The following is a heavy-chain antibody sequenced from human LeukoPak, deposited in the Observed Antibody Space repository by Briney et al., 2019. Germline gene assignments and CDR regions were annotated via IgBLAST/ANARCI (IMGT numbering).Heavy chain of an antibody. D-gene: IGHD4-23*01. J-gene: IGHJ3*02. V-gene: IGHV4-39*01. CDR2: IDYSGSP. CDR3: ARPLDCNYGGTAFDI. Sequence: SETLSLTCTVSGGSVSNSNYCWGWIRQPPGKQLEWVGSIDYSGSPLYNPSLKSRVTISVDTSKNQFSLKLSSVTAADTAVYYCARPLDCNYGGTAFDIWGQGTMVTVSS. CDR1: GGSVSNSNYC.